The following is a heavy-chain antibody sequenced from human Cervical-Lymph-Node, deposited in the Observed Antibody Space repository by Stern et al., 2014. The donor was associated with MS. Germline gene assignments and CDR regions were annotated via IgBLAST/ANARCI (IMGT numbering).Heavy chain of an antibody. Sequence: EVQLVESGGGLIQPGGSLRLSCAVSGYSVSTNYMSWIRQAPGQGLEWVAVIYGGGSTYHADSVRGRFTISRDNARNTLSLQMDSLRAEDTAVYYCARDYYDSRGYSHWGQGTLVTVSS. CDR1: GYSVSTNY. D-gene: IGHD3-22*01. CDR3: ARDYYDSRGYSH. V-gene: IGHV3-53*01. CDR2: IYGGGST. J-gene: IGHJ4*02.